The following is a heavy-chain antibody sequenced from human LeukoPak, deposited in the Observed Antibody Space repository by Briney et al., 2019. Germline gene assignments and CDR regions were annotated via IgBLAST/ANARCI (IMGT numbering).Heavy chain of an antibody. V-gene: IGHV3-48*04. CDR1: GFTFSSYS. CDR2: ISSSSSTI. J-gene: IGHJ4*02. Sequence: GGSLRLSCAASGFTFSSYSMNWVRQAPGKGLEWVSYISSSSSTIYYADSVKGRFTISRDNAKNSLYLQMNSLRAEDTAVYYCARDPPGLGYWGQGTLVTVSS. CDR3: ARDPPGLGY. D-gene: IGHD3-16*01.